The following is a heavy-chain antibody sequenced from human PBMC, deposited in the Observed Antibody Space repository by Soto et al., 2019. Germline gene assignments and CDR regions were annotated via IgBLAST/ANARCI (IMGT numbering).Heavy chain of an antibody. V-gene: IGHV3-23*01. J-gene: IGHJ4*02. CDR3: AKNPFEWSGLWSGY. D-gene: IGHD3-3*01. CDR1: GFTFTGYA. CDR2: ISGSGGRT. Sequence: EVQLLESGGGLVQPGGSLRLSCAASGFTFTGYALSWVRQAPGQGREWVPAISGSGGRTYYADSVKGRFTISRDNSKNTLYLQMNSLRAEDTAVYYCAKNPFEWSGLWSGYWGQGTLVTVSS.